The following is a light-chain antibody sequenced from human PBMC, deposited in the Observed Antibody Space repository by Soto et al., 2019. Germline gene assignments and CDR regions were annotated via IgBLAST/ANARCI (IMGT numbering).Light chain of an antibody. V-gene: IGKV3-15*01. CDR3: QQYNNWPSWT. CDR2: GAS. J-gene: IGKJ1*01. CDR1: QSVSSN. Sequence: EIVMTQSPATLSVSPGERATLSCRASQSVSSNLAWYQQKPGQAPRLLIYGASTRATGIPARFSGSGSGTEFTLTISSLQSEDFAVYSCQQYNNWPSWTFGQGTNVEIK.